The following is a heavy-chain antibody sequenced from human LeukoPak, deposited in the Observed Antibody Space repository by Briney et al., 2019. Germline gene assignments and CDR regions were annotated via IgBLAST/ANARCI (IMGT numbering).Heavy chain of an antibody. CDR1: GGAISSGGYY. CDR3: ARVSLKGHWFDP. Sequence: PSGTLSLTCTVSGGAISSGGYYWSWIRQHPGKGLEWIGYIYYSGSTYYNPSLKSRVTISVDTSKNQFSLKLSSVTAADTAVYYCARVSLKGHWFDPWGQGTLVTVSS. V-gene: IGHV4-31*03. J-gene: IGHJ5*02. CDR2: IYYSGST.